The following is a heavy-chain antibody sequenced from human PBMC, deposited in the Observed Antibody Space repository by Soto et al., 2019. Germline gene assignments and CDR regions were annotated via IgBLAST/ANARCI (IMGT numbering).Heavy chain of an antibody. D-gene: IGHD5-18*01. CDR3: ARTYSYGFYFDY. J-gene: IGHJ4*02. Sequence: PSETLSLTCTVSGGSISSYYWSWIRQPPGKGLEWIGYIYYSGSTNYSPSLKSRVTISVDTSKNQFSLKLSSVTAADTAVYYCARTYSYGFYFDYWGQGTLVTVSS. V-gene: IGHV4-59*01. CDR2: IYYSGST. CDR1: GGSISSYY.